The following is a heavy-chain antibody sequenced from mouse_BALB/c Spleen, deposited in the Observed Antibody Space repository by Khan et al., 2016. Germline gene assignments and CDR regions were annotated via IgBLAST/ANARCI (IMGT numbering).Heavy chain of an antibody. CDR3: ARHECRTITTTFCFHY. J-gene: IGHJ2*01. CDR1: GYTFTENI. V-gene: IGHV1-62-2*01. D-gene: IGHD2-4*01. CDR2: CYLGSGSR. Sequence: QVQLQQSGAELVKPGASVKLSCKASGYTFTENIRHWVKQRSGQGLEWIGWCYLGSGSRKDNEKCKDTSTLTTDKSSSTFNMDLSGLTSEDSAVYFCARHECRTITTTFCFHYWAQRTTLTVSS.